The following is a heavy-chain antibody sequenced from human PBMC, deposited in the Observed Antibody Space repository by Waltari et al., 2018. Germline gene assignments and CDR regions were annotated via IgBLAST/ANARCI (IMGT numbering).Heavy chain of an antibody. J-gene: IGHJ4*02. CDR2: ISSSGSTI. V-gene: IGHV3-48*03. CDR1: GFTFSSYE. D-gene: IGHD3-22*01. Sequence: EVQLVESGGGLVQPGGSLRLSCAASGFTFSSYEMNWVRQAPGQGLEWVSYISSSGSTIYYADSVKGRFTISRDNAKNSLYLQMNSLRAEDTAVYYCARDQALPYYDSSGYYYGIFDYWGQGTLVTVSS. CDR3: ARDQALPYYDSSGYYYGIFDY.